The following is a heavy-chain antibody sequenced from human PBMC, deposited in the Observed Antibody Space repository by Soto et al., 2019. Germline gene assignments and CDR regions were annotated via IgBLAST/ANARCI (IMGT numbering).Heavy chain of an antibody. CDR2: IKSKTDGGTT. CDR1: GFTFSNAW. D-gene: IGHD1-26*01. CDR3: TTDRGRGATGFDY. J-gene: IGHJ4*02. Sequence: EVQLVESGGGLVKPGGSLRLSCAASGFTFSNAWMNWVRQAPGKGLEWVGRIKSKTDGGTTDYAAPVKGRFTISREXXKNTLYLQMNSLKTEDAAVYYCTTDRGRGATGFDYWGQGTLVTVSS. V-gene: IGHV3-15*07.